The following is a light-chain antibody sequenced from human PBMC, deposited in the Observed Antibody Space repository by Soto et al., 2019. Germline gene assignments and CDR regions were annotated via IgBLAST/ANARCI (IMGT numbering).Light chain of an antibody. Sequence: EIVLTQSPGTLSLSPGERATLSCRASQSVSSSYLAWYQQKPGQAPRLLIYGASSRATGIPDRFSGSGSGTDFTLTISSLEPEDFAVFYCQQRSVWPWTFGQGTKVEIK. V-gene: IGKV3D-20*02. CDR2: GAS. CDR1: QSVSSSY. CDR3: QQRSVWPWT. J-gene: IGKJ1*01.